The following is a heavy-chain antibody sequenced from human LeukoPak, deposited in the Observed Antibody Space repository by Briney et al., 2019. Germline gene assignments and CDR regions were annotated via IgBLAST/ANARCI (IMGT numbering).Heavy chain of an antibody. CDR2: ISNDGDT. CDR1: GFTVSSNY. Sequence: GGSLRLSCAASGFTVSSNYMSWVRQGPGKGLECVSVISNDGDTYYADSVKGRFTISRDNAKNSLYLQMNSLRAEDTAVYYCARVLHSSSWPDFDYWGQGTLVTVSS. V-gene: IGHV3-66*01. J-gene: IGHJ4*02. D-gene: IGHD6-13*01. CDR3: ARVLHSSSWPDFDY.